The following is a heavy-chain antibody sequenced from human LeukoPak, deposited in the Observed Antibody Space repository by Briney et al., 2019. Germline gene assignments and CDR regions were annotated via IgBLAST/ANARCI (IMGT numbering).Heavy chain of an antibody. V-gene: IGHV3-23*01. Sequence: GGSLRLSCVASGFTISGHAMSWVRQAPAKGLEWVSITVAGYSETHYADSVKGRFTISRDNSKNTLYLQMNSLRAEDTAVYYCAKVRIWRGEFDYWGQGTLVTVSS. CDR3: AKVRIWRGEFDY. J-gene: IGHJ4*02. CDR1: GFTISGHA. CDR2: TVAGYSET. D-gene: IGHD3-10*01.